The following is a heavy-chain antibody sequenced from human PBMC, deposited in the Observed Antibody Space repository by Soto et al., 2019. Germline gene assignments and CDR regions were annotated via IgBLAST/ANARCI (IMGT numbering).Heavy chain of an antibody. J-gene: IGHJ4*02. CDR1: GGSFSGYY. CDR2: INDSGST. Sequence: QVQLRQWGAGLLKPSETLSLTCAVYGGSFSGYYWSWIRQPPGKGLEWIGEINDSGSTHYNPSLKSRVTISVDTSKNQFSLKLSSLTAADTSLYYCARVDYSGWTPFDYWGQGSLVTVSS. CDR3: ARVDYSGWTPFDY. D-gene: IGHD6-19*01. V-gene: IGHV4-34*02.